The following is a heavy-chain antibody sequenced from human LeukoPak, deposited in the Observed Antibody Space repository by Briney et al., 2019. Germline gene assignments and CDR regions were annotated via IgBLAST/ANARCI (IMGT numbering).Heavy chain of an antibody. J-gene: IGHJ4*02. CDR1: GGTFSSYA. Sequence: SVKVSCKASGGTFSSYAISWVRQAPGQGLEWMGGIIPIFGTANYAQKVQGRVTITTDESTSTAYMELSSLRSEDTAVYYCAGGGVDTAMASAYWGQGTLVTVSS. D-gene: IGHD5-18*01. CDR3: AGGGVDTAMASAY. V-gene: IGHV1-69*05. CDR2: IIPIFGTA.